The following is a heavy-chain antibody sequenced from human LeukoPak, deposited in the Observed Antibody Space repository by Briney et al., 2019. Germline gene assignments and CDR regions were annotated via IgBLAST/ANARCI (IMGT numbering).Heavy chain of an antibody. Sequence: GESLKISCKGSGYTFSSYWIGWVRQMPGKGLEYMGIIYPGDSDTTYSPSFHGQVTISADKLTSTAYLQWSSLKASDSAMYYCATRRYSGTGFDYWGQGTLVTVAS. CDR2: IYPGDSDT. V-gene: IGHV5-51*01. CDR1: GYTFSSYW. J-gene: IGHJ4*02. D-gene: IGHD5-12*01. CDR3: ATRRYSGTGFDY.